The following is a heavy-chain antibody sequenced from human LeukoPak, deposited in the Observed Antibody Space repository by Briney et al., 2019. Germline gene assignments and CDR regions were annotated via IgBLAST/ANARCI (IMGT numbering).Heavy chain of an antibody. D-gene: IGHD5-12*01. CDR2: INPSGGST. V-gene: IGHV1-46*01. Sequence: GASVKVSCKASGYTFTSYYMHWVRQAPGQGLEWMGIINPSGGSTSYAQKFQGRITMTRDMSTSTVYMELSSLRSEDTAVYYCAILPIVATITSHAFDIWGQGTMVTVSS. CDR1: GYTFTSYY. CDR3: AILPIVATITSHAFDI. J-gene: IGHJ3*02.